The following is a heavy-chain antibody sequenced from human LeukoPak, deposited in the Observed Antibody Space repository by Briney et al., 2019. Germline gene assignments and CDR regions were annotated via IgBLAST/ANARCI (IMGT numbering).Heavy chain of an antibody. J-gene: IGHJ6*02. V-gene: IGHV4-34*01. CDR2: INHSGST. CDR3: ARGMMKQQPVSLLRWYYGMDV. Sequence: PSETLSLTCAVYGGSFSGYYWSWIRQPPGKGLEWIGEINHSGSTNYNPSLKSRVTISVDTSKNQFSLKLSSVTAADAAVYYCARGMMKQQPVSLLRWYYGMDVWGQGTTVTVSS. D-gene: IGHD6-13*01. CDR1: GGSFSGYY.